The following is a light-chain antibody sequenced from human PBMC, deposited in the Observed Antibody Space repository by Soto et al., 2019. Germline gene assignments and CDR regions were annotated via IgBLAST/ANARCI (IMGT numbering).Light chain of an antibody. CDR1: QGIGSW. CDR2: ASS. J-gene: IGKJ1*01. Sequence: DIQMTQSPSSVSASVGDRLTISCRASQGIGSWLAWYQQKPGKAPKLLIYASSTLQSGVQSRFSGSGSGTDFTLTISSLQPEDVATYYCQQGKSFPWTFGQGTKVEVK. V-gene: IGKV1D-12*01. CDR3: QQGKSFPWT.